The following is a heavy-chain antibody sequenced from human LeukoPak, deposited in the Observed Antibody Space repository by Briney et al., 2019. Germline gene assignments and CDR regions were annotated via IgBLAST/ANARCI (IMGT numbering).Heavy chain of an antibody. D-gene: IGHD6-19*01. CDR3: ARDWRSGYSTDN. CDR1: GFTFDDYG. V-gene: IGHV3-20*04. J-gene: IGHJ4*02. CDR2: ITWNADNT. Sequence: PGGSLTLSCAASGFTFDDYGMSWVRQAPGRGLEWVSGITWNADNTGYAEAVKGRFTISRDNAKNSLYLQMNSLRAEDTALYYCARDWRSGYSTDNWGQGTLVTVSS.